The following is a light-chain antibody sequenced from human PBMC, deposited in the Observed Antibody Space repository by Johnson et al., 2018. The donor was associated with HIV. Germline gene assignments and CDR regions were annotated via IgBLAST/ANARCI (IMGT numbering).Light chain of an antibody. CDR1: SSNIGNNY. CDR3: GTWDSSLRNGF. Sequence: QSVLTQPPSVSAAPGQKVTISCSGSSSNIGNNYVSWYQQLPGTAPKLLIYDNNKRPSGIPDRFSGSKSGTSATLGITRLQTGDEADYYCGTWDSSLRNGFFGPGTKVTVL. V-gene: IGLV1-51*01. CDR2: DNN. J-gene: IGLJ1*01.